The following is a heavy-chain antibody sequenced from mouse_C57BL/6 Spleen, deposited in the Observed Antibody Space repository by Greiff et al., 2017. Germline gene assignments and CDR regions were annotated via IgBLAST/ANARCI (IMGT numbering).Heavy chain of an antibody. CDR2: ISSGSSTI. CDR3: ARGGLAMDY. D-gene: IGHD3-3*01. CDR1: GFTFSDYG. J-gene: IGHJ4*01. Sequence: DVKLEESGGGLVKPGGSLKLSCAASGFTFSDYGMHWVRQAPEKGLEWVAYISSGSSTIYYADTVKGRFTISRDNAKNTLFLQMTSLRSEDTAMYYCARGGLAMDYWGQGTSVTVSS. V-gene: IGHV5-17*01.